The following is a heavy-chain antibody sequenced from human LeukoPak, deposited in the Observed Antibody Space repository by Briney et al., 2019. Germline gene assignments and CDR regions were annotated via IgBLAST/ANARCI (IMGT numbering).Heavy chain of an antibody. J-gene: IGHJ4*02. CDR2: ISGSGGST. D-gene: IGHD6-19*01. V-gene: IGHV3-23*01. Sequence: GGSLRLSCAASEFTFSSYAMSWVRQAPGKGLEWVSAISGSGGSTYYADSLKGRFTISRDNSKNTLYLQMNSLRAEDTAVYYCAKGSSGWYPHFDYWGQGTLVTVSS. CDR3: AKGSSGWYPHFDY. CDR1: EFTFSSYA.